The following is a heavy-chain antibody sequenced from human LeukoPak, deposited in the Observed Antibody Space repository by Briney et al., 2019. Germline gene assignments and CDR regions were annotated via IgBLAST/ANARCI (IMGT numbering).Heavy chain of an antibody. D-gene: IGHD2-21*02. J-gene: IGHJ6*02. Sequence: SETLSLTCTVSGGSISSGGYYWSWIRQHPGKGLEWIGYIYYSGSTYYNPSLKSRVTISVDTSKSQFSLKLSSVTAADTAVYYCARVAPHIVVVTAILSRDYYYGMDVWGQGTTVTVSS. CDR3: ARVAPHIVVVTAILSRDYYYGMDV. CDR1: GGSISSGGYY. CDR2: IYYSGST. V-gene: IGHV4-31*03.